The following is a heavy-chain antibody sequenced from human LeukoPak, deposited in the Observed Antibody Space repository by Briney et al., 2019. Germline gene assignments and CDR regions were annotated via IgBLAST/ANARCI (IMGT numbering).Heavy chain of an antibody. CDR3: ARSPERLGQGYLDS. V-gene: IGHV3-30*04. D-gene: IGHD3/OR15-3a*01. CDR1: GFAFSSYS. Sequence: GGSLRLSCAASGFAFSSYSMHWVRQAPGKGLEWLTLISYHGSNQEYTDSVKGRFTISRDNSKNTLFLQMNSLKTEDTAVYFCARSPERLGQGYLDSWGQGTLVTVSS. J-gene: IGHJ4*02. CDR2: ISYHGSNQ.